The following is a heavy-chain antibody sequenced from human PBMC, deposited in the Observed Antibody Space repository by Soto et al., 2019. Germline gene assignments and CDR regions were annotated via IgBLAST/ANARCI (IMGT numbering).Heavy chain of an antibody. CDR1: GFTVSSYS. J-gene: IGHJ5*02. D-gene: IGHD2-2*01. CDR2: ISSSSSYI. CDR3: ATPPVVPASNWFDP. V-gene: IGHV3-21*01. Sequence: GVLMLSCAAAGFTVSSYSMNLVRQATGKGLEWVSSISSSSSYIYYADSVKGRFTISRDNAKNSLYLQMNSLRAEDTAVYYCATPPVVPASNWFDPWGQGTLVTVSS.